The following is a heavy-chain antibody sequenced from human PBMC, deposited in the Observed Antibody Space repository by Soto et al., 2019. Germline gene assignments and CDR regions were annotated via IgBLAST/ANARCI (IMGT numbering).Heavy chain of an antibody. Sequence: EVQLVQSGAEVKKPGESLRISCKGSEYTFTSYWITWVRHRPGKGLAWMGRIDPSDSYTNYSPSFHGDVSISADKSITTAYLHWSSLKASDTALYYCARPRARGGFDYWGQGTLVTVSS. V-gene: IGHV5-10-1*01. D-gene: IGHD3-10*01. CDR2: IDPSDSYT. J-gene: IGHJ4*02. CDR1: EYTFTSYW. CDR3: ARPRARGGFDY.